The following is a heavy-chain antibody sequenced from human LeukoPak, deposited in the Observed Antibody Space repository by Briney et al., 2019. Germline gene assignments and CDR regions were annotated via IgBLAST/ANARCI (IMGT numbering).Heavy chain of an antibody. D-gene: IGHD2-15*01. CDR3: ARDDIVVVVAATCYYYYGMDV. V-gene: IGHV1-69*04. Sequence: ASVKVSCKASGGTFSSYAISWVRQAPGQGLEWMGRIIPILGIANYAQKFQGRVTITADKSTSTAYMELSSLRSEDTAVYYCARDDIVVVVAATCYYYYGMDVWGQGTTVTVSS. J-gene: IGHJ6*02. CDR2: IIPILGIA. CDR1: GGTFSSYA.